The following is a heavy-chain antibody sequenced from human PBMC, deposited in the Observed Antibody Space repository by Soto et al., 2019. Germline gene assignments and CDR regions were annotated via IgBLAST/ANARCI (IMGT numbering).Heavy chain of an antibody. D-gene: IGHD3-22*01. Sequence: GESLKISCAASGFTFSSYAMSWVRQAPGKGLEWVSAISGSGGSTYYADSVKGRFTISRDNSKNTLYLQMNSLRAEDTAVYYCAKPYYYDSSGYPDWGQGTLVTVSS. V-gene: IGHV3-23*01. CDR1: GFTFSSYA. CDR2: ISGSGGST. CDR3: AKPYYYDSSGYPD. J-gene: IGHJ4*02.